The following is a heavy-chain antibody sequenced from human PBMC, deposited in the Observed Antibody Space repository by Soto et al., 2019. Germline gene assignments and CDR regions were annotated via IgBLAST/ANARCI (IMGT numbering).Heavy chain of an antibody. J-gene: IGHJ4*02. CDR3: ARGWGRIFDY. V-gene: IGHV4-34*01. CDR2: INHSGST. D-gene: IGHD7-27*01. CDR1: GGSFSGYY. Sequence: QVQLQQWGAGLLKPSETLSLTCAVYGGSFSGYYWSWIRQPPGKGLEWIGEINHSGSTNYNPSLKSRVTISADTCKNQFSLKLSSVTAADTAVYYCARGWGRIFDYWGQGTLVTVSS.